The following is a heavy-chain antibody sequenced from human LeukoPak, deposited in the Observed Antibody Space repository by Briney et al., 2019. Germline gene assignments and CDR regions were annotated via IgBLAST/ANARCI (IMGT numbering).Heavy chain of an antibody. D-gene: IGHD6-13*01. Sequence: GGSLRLSCAASGFTFSNYDMSWVRQVPGKGLEWVSVISSSGINTYYADSVKGRFTISRDNSKNTLYLQMSSLRAEDTAVYYCAKEEAADGDAFDIWGQGTMVTVSS. CDR1: GFTFSNYD. V-gene: IGHV3-23*01. CDR3: AKEEAADGDAFDI. CDR2: ISSSGINT. J-gene: IGHJ3*02.